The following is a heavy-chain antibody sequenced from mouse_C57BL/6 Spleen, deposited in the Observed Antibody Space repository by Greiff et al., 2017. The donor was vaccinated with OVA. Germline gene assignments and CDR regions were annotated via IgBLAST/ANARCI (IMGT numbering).Heavy chain of an antibody. J-gene: IGHJ3*01. V-gene: IGHV6-6*01. Sequence: EESGGGLVQPGGSMKLSCAASGFTFSDAWMDWVRQSPEKGLEWVAEIRNKANNHATYYAESVKGRFTISRDDSKSSVYLQMNSFRAEDTVIYYCTRGNDYDGGFAYWGQGTLVTVSA. CDR3: TRGNDYDGGFAY. CDR1: GFTFSDAW. CDR2: IRNKANNHAT. D-gene: IGHD2-4*01.